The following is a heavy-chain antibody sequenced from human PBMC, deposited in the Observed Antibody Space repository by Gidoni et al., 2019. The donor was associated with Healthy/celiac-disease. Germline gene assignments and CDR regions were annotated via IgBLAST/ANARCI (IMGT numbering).Heavy chain of an antibody. CDR2: IDPSDSYT. CDR3: ARHDVNYYDSSGYSEFDY. D-gene: IGHD3-22*01. Sequence: EVQLVQPGAEVKKPGESLRISCKGSGYGFTSYWISWVRQMPGKGLEWMGRIDPSDSYTNYSPSFQGHVTISADKSISTAYLQWSSLKASDTAMYYCARHDVNYYDSSGYSEFDYWGQGTLVTVSS. J-gene: IGHJ4*02. CDR1: GYGFTSYW. V-gene: IGHV5-10-1*01.